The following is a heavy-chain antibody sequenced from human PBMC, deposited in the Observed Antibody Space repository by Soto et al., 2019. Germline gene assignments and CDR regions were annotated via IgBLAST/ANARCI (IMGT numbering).Heavy chain of an antibody. CDR1: GGSISSGGYY. Sequence: SETLSLTCTVSGGSISSGGYYWSWIRQHPGKGLEWIGYIYYSGSTYYNPSLKSRVTISVDTSKNQFSLKLSSVTAADTAVYYCTRDRRYYDSSGYSSFDYCGQGPLVTVYS. D-gene: IGHD3-22*01. CDR2: IYYSGST. CDR3: TRDRRYYDSSGYSSFDY. V-gene: IGHV4-31*02. J-gene: IGHJ4*02.